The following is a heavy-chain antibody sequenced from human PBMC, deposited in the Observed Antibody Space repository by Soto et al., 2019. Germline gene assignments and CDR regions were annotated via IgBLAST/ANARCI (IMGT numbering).Heavy chain of an antibody. CDR3: AKDLYYYDSSLDDY. D-gene: IGHD3-22*01. J-gene: IGHJ4*02. Sequence: QVHLAESGGAVVHLGGSRRLPVAGSGFTFTSLAMHGFRQAQAKGREWVAVISNDGSYKYYADSLKGRFIISRDNSKNTLYLQMNSLRAEDTAVYYCAKDLYYYDSSLDDYWGQGTLVSVSS. CDR1: GFTFTSLA. V-gene: IGHV3-30*18. CDR2: ISNDGSYK.